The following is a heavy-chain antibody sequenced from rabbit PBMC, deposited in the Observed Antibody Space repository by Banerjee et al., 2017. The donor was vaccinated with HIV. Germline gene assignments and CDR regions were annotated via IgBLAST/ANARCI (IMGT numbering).Heavy chain of an antibody. D-gene: IGHD4-1*01. CDR1: GFDISSYNM. J-gene: IGHJ4*01. CDR3: AREDISVWKFNL. CDR2: INTGGSA. Sequence: QEQLVESGGGLVQPGGSLKLSCKASGFDISSYNMQWVRQSPGKGLESIGFINTGGSAYYASWAKGRFTISKTSSTTVTLQMTSLTAADTATYFCAREDISVWKFNLWGPGTLVTVS. V-gene: IGHV1S45*01.